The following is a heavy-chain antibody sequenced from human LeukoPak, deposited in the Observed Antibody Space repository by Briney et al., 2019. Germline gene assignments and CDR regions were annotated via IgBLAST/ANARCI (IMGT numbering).Heavy chain of an antibody. CDR1: GGSISSGSYY. D-gene: IGHD4-17*01. V-gene: IGHV4-61*02. CDR3: AGGIESYGDYGY. CDR2: IYTSGST. J-gene: IGHJ4*02. Sequence: PSETLSLTCTVSGGSISSGSYYWSWIRQPAGKGPEWIGRIYTSGSTNYNPSLKSRVTISVDTSKNQFSLKLSSVTAADTAIYYCAGGIESYGDYGYWGQGILVTVSS.